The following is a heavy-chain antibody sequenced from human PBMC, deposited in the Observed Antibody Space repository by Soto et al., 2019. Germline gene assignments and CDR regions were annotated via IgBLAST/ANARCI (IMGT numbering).Heavy chain of an antibody. J-gene: IGHJ4*02. Sequence: GVLRLSCAASGFTFSSYAMSWVRQAPGKGLECVSSISVSGGSTYYADSVKGRFTISRDNSKNTLYLQMNSLRAEDTAVYYCAKDQRGYSSTARIDYWGQGTLVTVSS. CDR2: ISVSGGST. D-gene: IGHD6-13*01. V-gene: IGHV3-23*01. CDR1: GFTFSSYA. CDR3: AKDQRGYSSTARIDY.